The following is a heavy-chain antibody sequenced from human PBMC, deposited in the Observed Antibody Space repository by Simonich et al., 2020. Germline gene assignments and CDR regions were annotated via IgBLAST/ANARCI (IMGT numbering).Heavy chain of an antibody. Sequence: QVQLVQSGAEVKKPGASVKVSCKASGYTFTSYDINWVRQANGQGLEGVGWMNPNSGKTGYAQNFPGRVTITRNTSISTAYMELSSLRSEDTAVYYCARGRGGMSRGYVDYWGQGTLVTVSS. J-gene: IGHJ4*02. CDR3: ARGRGGMSRGYVDY. V-gene: IGHV1-8*03. D-gene: IGHD2-15*01. CDR1: GYTFTSYD. CDR2: MNPNSGKT.